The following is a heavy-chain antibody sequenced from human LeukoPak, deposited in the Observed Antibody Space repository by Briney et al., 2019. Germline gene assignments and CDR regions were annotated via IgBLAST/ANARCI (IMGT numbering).Heavy chain of an antibody. V-gene: IGHV4-39*07. Sequence: SETLSLTCTVSGGSISSSSYYWGWIRQPPGKGLEWIGSIYYSGSTYYNPSLKSRVTISVDTSKNQFSLKLSSVTAADTAVYYCARALYSYYDFWSGYNAEYFQHWGQGTLVTVSS. J-gene: IGHJ1*01. D-gene: IGHD3-3*01. CDR2: IYYSGST. CDR1: GGSISSSSYY. CDR3: ARALYSYYDFWSGYNAEYFQH.